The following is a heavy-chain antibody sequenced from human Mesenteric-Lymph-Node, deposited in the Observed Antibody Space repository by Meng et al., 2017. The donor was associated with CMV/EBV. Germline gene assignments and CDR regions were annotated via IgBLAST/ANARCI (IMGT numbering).Heavy chain of an antibody. V-gene: IGHV3-53*01. CDR2: IYSGGST. J-gene: IGHJ4*02. D-gene: IGHD4-17*01. Sequence: GEPLKISCAASGFTVSSNYMSWVRQAPGKGLEWVSVIYSGGSTYYADSVKGRFTISRDNSKNTLYLQMNSLRAEDTAVYYCAKDLEVTTFFDYWGQGTLVTVSS. CDR1: GFTVSSNY. CDR3: AKDLEVTTFFDY.